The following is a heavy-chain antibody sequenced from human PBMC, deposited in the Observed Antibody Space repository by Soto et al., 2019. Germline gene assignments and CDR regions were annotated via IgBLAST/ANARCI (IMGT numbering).Heavy chain of an antibody. CDR2: IIPIIGTA. CDR3: ASASSDYAWGSYRYDPHDAFDI. J-gene: IGHJ3*02. Sequence: SVKVSCKASGYTFTGYYMHWVRQAPGQGLEWMGGIIPIIGTANYAQKFQGRVTITADESTSTAYMELSSLRSEDTAVYYCASASSDYAWGSYRYDPHDAFDIWGQGTMVTVSS. CDR1: GYTFTGYY. D-gene: IGHD3-16*02. V-gene: IGHV1-69*13.